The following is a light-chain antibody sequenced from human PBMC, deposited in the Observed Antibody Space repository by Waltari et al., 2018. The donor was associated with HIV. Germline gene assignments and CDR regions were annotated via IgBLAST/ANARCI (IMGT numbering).Light chain of an antibody. CDR3: QSADSSGTYV. CDR2: KDS. CDR1: ALPKQS. Sequence: SYELTQPPSVSVSPGQTARITCPGDALPKQSAYWCRQKPGQAPVLVIYKDSERPSGIPERFSGSSSGTTVTLTISGVQAEDEADYYCQSADSSGTYVFGTGTKVTVL. J-gene: IGLJ1*01. V-gene: IGLV3-25*03.